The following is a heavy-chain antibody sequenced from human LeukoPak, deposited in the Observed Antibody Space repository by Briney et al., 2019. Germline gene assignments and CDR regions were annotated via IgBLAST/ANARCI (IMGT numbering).Heavy chain of an antibody. CDR3: ARDWVRLGELSSPGFQH. V-gene: IGHV1-46*01. Sequence: ASVKVSCKASGYTFTSYDINWVRQATGQGLEWMGIINPSGGSTSYAQKFQGRVTMTRDTSTSTVYMELSSLRSEDTAVYYCARDWVRLGELSSPGFQHWGQGTLVTVSS. CDR2: INPSGGST. D-gene: IGHD3-16*02. J-gene: IGHJ1*01. CDR1: GYTFTSYD.